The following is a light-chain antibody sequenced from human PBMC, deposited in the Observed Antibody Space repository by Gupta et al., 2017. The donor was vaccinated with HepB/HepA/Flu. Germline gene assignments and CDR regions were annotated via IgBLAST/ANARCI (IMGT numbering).Light chain of an antibody. CDR2: LGS. J-gene: IGKJ2*01. CDR1: QTLLEINRYTY. CDR3: MQSLQHPRT. V-gene: IGKV2-28*01. Sequence: DIVMTQSPLSLPVTLGEPASNPCRSSQTLLEINRYTYLAWYLQRPGQPPQLLIYLGSNRASGVPDRFSGSGSGTYYTLKISRVEATDFGVYYCMQSLQHPRTFGQWTKLEIK.